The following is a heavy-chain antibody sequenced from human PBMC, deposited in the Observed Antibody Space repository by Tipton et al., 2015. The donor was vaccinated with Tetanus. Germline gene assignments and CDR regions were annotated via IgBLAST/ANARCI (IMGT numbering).Heavy chain of an antibody. CDR3: ARRIQVFGPAILDAFDL. V-gene: IGHV4-59*01. CDR1: GGSISGYY. Sequence: TLSLTCTVAGGSISGYYWTWIRQPPGKGLEWIGYIYDNGTTSYSPSLKSRVIISVDKSKNRLSLKLGSVTAEDTATYYCARRIQVFGPAILDAFDLWAQGTMVIVSS. CDR2: IYDNGTT. J-gene: IGHJ3*01. D-gene: IGHD3/OR15-3a*01.